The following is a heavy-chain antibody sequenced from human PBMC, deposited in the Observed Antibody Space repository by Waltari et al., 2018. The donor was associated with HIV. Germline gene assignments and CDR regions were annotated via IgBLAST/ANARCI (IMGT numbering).Heavy chain of an antibody. CDR3: ARDGADCTNGVCYFTDCDY. Sequence: VQLVESGGGLVLHGGSLILSSAASGSSSSSYRMNWVRPAPGKGVGWVSDISSKSVSINYADAVKGRFTISTDNAKNSLLLQMNSLRAEDTAVYYFARDGADCTNGVCYFTDCDYWGQGTLVTVSS. J-gene: IGHJ4*02. V-gene: IGHV3-48*04. CDR2: ISSKSVSI. CDR1: GSSSSSYR. D-gene: IGHD2-8*01.